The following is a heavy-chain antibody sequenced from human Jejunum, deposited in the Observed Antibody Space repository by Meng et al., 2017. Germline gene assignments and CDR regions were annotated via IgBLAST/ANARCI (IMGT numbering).Heavy chain of an antibody. CDR1: GYTFSSYH. CDR3: ARGVAAGVDY. J-gene: IGHJ4*02. CDR2: MNPNNGDI. V-gene: IGHV1-8*01. Sequence: VQRVQAGGEGKKPGASVRVSCKASGYTFSSYHINWVRQATGQGPEWMGWMNPNNGDIGYAQKFQGRVTMTRDTSVSTAYMELSSLTSEDTAVYYCARGVAAGVDYWGQGTLVTVSS. D-gene: IGHD6-13*01.